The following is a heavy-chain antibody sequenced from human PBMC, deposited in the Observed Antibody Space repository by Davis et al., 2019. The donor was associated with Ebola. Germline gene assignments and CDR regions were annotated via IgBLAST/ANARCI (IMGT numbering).Heavy chain of an antibody. J-gene: IGHJ6*02. CDR1: GGSFSGYS. V-gene: IGHV4-34*01. CDR2: INHSGST. CDR3: ARNRGVRFLYYYYGMDV. Sequence: SETLSLTCAVYGGSFSGYSWSWIRQPPGKGLEWIGEINHSGSTNYTPSLKSRVTISVDTSKNQFSLKLSSVTAADTAVYYCARNRGVRFLYYYYGMDVWGQGTTVTVSS. D-gene: IGHD3-10*01.